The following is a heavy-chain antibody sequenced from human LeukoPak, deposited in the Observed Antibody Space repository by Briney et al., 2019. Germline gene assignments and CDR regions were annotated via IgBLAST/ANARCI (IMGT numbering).Heavy chain of an antibody. D-gene: IGHD6-13*01. J-gene: IGHJ5*02. V-gene: IGHV3-23*01. CDR2: IAAGGGST. CDR1: GFTFSSYA. CDR3: ARGIRLSRDGCDR. Sequence: GGSLRPSCAASGFTFSSYAMCWVRQAPGKGLEWVSGIAAGGGSTYYADSVKGRFTISRDNSKNTLYLQMNSLRADDTAIHYCARGIRLSRDGCDRWGQGTALTVSS.